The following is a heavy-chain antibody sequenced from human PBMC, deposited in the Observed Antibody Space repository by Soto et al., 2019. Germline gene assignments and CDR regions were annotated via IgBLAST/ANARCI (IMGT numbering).Heavy chain of an antibody. J-gene: IGHJ6*02. CDR2: IYWDDDK. CDR1: GFSLSTGGLG. V-gene: IGHV2-5*02. Sequence: QITLKESGPTLVKPTQTLTLTCTFSGFSLSTGGLGVGWIRQPPGKALEWLALIYWDDDKRYSPSLKSRLTITTATSKHQLVLTLTNRDPVDTATYYCVHSRCGGDCLRSYSSHYYYGMDVWGQGTTVTVSS. D-gene: IGHD2-21*02. CDR3: VHSRCGGDCLRSYSSHYYYGMDV.